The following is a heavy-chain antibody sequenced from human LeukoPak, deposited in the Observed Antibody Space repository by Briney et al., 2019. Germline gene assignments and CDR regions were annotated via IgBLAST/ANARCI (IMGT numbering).Heavy chain of an antibody. V-gene: IGHV1-18*01. CDR3: ARSHYDFWSGYHDAFDI. CDR2: ISAYNGNT. D-gene: IGHD3-3*01. CDR1: GYTFTSYG. J-gene: IGHJ3*02. Sequence: ASVKVSCKASGYTFTSYGISWVRQAPGQGLEWMGWISAYNGNTNYAQKLQGRVTMTTDTSTSTAYMALRSLRSDDTAVYYCARSHYDFWSGYHDAFDIWGQGTMVTVSS.